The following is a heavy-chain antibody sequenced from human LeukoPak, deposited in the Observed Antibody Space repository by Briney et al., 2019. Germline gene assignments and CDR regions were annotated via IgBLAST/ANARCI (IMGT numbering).Heavy chain of an antibody. CDR3: ARIPRGIDAFDI. D-gene: IGHD3-10*01. CDR2: IYHSGST. CDR1: GGSISSSNW. Sequence: SETLSLTCAVSGGSISSSNWWSWVRQPPGKGLEWIGEIYHSGSTNYNPSLKSRVTISVDTSKNQFSLKLNSVTAADTAVYYCARIPRGIDAFDIWGQGTMVTVSS. J-gene: IGHJ3*02. V-gene: IGHV4-4*02.